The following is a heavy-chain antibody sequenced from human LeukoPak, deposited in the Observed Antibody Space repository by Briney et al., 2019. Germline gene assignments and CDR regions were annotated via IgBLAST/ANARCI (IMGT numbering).Heavy chain of an antibody. J-gene: IGHJ5*02. CDR2: IGSSGDYI. D-gene: IGHD1-26*01. Sequence: GGSLRLSCAASGFTFSGYNMNWVRQAPGRGLEWVACIGSSGDYIHYADSVKGRFTISRDNAKHSLFLQMNGLRADDTAVYYCARAARYSGSYYESWGQGTLVTVSS. CDR3: ARAARYSGSYYES. V-gene: IGHV3-21*01. CDR1: GFTFSGYN.